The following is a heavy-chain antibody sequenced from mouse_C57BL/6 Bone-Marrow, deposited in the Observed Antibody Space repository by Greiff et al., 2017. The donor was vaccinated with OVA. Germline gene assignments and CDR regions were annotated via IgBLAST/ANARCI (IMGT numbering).Heavy chain of an antibody. CDR3: ARCPVYYGSSYWYFDD. V-gene: IGHV1-39*01. Sequence: VQLQQSGPELVKPGASVKISCKASGYSFTDYNMHWVNQSHGKGLEWIGVINPNDRTTSYNQKFKGKATLTVDPSSSTAYMQLSSLTSEDSAVYYCARCPVYYGSSYWYFDDWGKGTTVTVSS. J-gene: IGHJ1*03. CDR2: INPNDRTT. D-gene: IGHD1-1*01. CDR1: GYSFTDYN.